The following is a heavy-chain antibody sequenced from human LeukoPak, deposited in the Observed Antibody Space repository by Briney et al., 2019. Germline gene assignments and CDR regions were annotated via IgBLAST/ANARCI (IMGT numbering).Heavy chain of an antibody. V-gene: IGHV3-20*04. CDR1: GFSLDNNG. Sequence: PAGSLTLSCAVSGFSLDNNGMSWVRHPPGEGLEWDCGINWNGGSTGYAGSVKGRFTISRDNAKNSLYLKMNCLRAEDTAVYYCAREGSGTYSSGYFDYWGQGTLVTVSS. D-gene: IGHD6-19*01. CDR2: INWNGGST. CDR3: AREGSGTYSSGYFDY. J-gene: IGHJ4*02.